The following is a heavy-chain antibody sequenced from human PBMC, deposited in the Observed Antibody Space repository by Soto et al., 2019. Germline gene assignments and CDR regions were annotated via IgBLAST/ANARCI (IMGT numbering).Heavy chain of an antibody. CDR1: GFTFINYA. V-gene: IGHV3-23*01. CDR2: ISGGGDAT. D-gene: IGHD6-19*01. Sequence: EVQLLESGGDSVQPGGAVRLSCAGSGFTFINYAMNWVRQAPGKGLEWVSTISGGGDATFFADSVRGRFTFSRDNSKKTVTLKMNSMGVDNTDVYYCARKVVGYTSRPDYWYFDLWGRGTLVTVSS. J-gene: IGHJ2*01. CDR3: ARKVVGYTSRPDYWYFDL.